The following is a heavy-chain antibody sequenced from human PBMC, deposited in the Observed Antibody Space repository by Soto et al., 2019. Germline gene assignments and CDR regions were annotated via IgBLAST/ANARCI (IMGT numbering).Heavy chain of an antibody. D-gene: IGHD2-15*01. CDR2: IIPIFGTA. CDR1: GGTFSSYA. Sequence: QVQLVQSRAEVKKPGSSVKVSCKASGGTFSSYAISWVRQAPGQGLEWMGGIIPIFGTANYAQKFQGRVTITADESTSTAYMELSSLRSEDTAVYYCARAVVVAAKDYYYYGMDVWGQGTTVTVSS. CDR3: ARAVVVAAKDYYYYGMDV. V-gene: IGHV1-69*01. J-gene: IGHJ6*02.